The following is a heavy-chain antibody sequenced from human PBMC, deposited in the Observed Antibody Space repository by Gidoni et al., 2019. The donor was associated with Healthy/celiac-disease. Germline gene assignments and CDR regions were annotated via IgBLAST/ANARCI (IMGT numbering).Heavy chain of an antibody. CDR3: AKDPIYGSPLYYYGMDV. D-gene: IGHD4-17*01. CDR1: GFTFSSYA. Sequence: EVQLLESGGGLVQPGGSLRLACAASGFTFSSYAMSWVRQAPGKGLEWVSAISGSGGSTYYADSVKGRFTISRDNSKNTLYLQMNSLRAEDTAVYYCAKDPIYGSPLYYYGMDVWGQGTTVTVSS. J-gene: IGHJ6*02. CDR2: ISGSGGST. V-gene: IGHV3-23*01.